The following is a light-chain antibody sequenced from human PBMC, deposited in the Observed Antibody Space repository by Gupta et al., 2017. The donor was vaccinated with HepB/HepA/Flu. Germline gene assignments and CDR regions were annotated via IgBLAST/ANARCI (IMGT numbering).Light chain of an antibody. J-gene: IGKJ4*01. Sequence: EVVLTQSPATLSLSPGERATLSCRASQIIATYVAWYQQKPGQAPRLLIYDASNRAAGIPARFSGRGSGTDFTLTISSLEPEDFGVYYCQHRINWPLTFGGGTKVEIK. CDR3: QHRINWPLT. CDR2: DAS. CDR1: QIIATY. V-gene: IGKV3-11*01.